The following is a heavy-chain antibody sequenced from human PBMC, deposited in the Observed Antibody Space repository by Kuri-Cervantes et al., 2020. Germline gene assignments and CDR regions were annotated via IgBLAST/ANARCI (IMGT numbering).Heavy chain of an antibody. CDR2: VYYSGTT. D-gene: IGHD6-19*01. Sequence: SETLSLTCTVSGGSISSYYWSWIRQPPGKGLEWIGSVYYSGTTYYNPSLKSRVTISVDTSKNQFSLKLSPVTAADTAVYYCARHDSTVAVTATGFDSWGQGLLVTVSS. CDR1: GGSISSYY. J-gene: IGHJ4*02. V-gene: IGHV4-39*01. CDR3: ARHDSTVAVTATGFDS.